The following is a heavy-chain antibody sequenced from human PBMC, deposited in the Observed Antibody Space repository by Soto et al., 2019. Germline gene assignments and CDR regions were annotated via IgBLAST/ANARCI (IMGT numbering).Heavy chain of an antibody. CDR1: GFAFNTYA. V-gene: IGHV3-23*01. D-gene: IGHD2-2*01. Sequence: SLRLSCEASGFAFNTYATSWVRQAPGKGLEWVSVINPAGVATDYADSVKGRFTISRDNSRNTLYLQMNSLRDDDTAVYYCALYCSTTGCREWIDNWGHGTLVTVSS. CDR3: ALYCSTTGCREWIDN. CDR2: INPAGVAT. J-gene: IGHJ4*01.